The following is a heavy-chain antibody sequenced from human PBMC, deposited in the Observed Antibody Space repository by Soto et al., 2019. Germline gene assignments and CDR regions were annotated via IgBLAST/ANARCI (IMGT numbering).Heavy chain of an antibody. D-gene: IGHD1-26*01. V-gene: IGHV2-5*02. Sequence: QITLKESGPPLVKPTQTLTLTCTFSGFSLPTDRVGVGWIRQPPGKALEWLAVIYWDDTKTYRPSLKSRLTITMDTSKNQVALTMTDMDPVDTATYYCAHAYGGRSLYWGQGTLVTVSS. CDR1: GFSLPTDRVG. J-gene: IGHJ4*02. CDR3: AHAYGGRSLY. CDR2: IYWDDTK.